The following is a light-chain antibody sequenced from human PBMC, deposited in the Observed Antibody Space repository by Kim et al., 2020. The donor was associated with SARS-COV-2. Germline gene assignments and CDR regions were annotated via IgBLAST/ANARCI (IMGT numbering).Light chain of an antibody. CDR1: SRDVGGYNL. J-gene: IGLJ1*01. V-gene: IGLV2-14*03. CDR3: SSYTSSSTLV. CDR2: DVS. Sequence: ITISCTGTSRDVGGYNLVSWYQQHPGKAPKLMIYDVSTRPSGVSTRFSGSKSGNTASLTISGLQAEDEADYYCSSYTSSSTLVFGSGTKVTVL.